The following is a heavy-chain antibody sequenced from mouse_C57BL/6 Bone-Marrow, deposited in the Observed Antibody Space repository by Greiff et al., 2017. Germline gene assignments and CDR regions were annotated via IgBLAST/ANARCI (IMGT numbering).Heavy chain of an antibody. CDR2: IYPGSGYT. V-gene: IGHV1-76*01. Sequence: QVQLVQSGAEVVRPGASVKLSCKASGYTFTDHCINWVKQRPGQGLEWIASIYPGSGYTYYNEKFKGKATLTADKSSSTAYMQLSSLTSEDSAVXDCAKDDGWYFDDWGKGTTLTVSS. D-gene: IGHD2-3*01. J-gene: IGHJ2*01. CDR3: AKDDGWYFDD. CDR1: GYTFTDHC.